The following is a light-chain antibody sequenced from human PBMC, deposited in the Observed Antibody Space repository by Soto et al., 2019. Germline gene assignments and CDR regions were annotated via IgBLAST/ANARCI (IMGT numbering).Light chain of an antibody. CDR1: SSDVGGYNY. CDR3: SSFAGSFYWV. CDR2: EVS. Sequence: QSALTQPPFASGSPGQSVTISCTGTSSDVGGYNYVSWYQQHPGKAPKLMIYEVSKRPSGVPDRFSGSKSGNTASLTVSGLQAEDEADYYCSSFAGSFYWVFGGGTKLTVL. V-gene: IGLV2-8*01. J-gene: IGLJ2*01.